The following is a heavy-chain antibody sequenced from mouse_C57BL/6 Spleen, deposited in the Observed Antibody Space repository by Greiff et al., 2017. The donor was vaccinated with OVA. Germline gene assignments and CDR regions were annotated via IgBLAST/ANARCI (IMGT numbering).Heavy chain of an antibody. J-gene: IGHJ4*01. V-gene: IGHV5-4*01. CDR1: GFTFSSYA. CDR2: ISDGGSYT. CDR3: ARDSIATVYAMDY. D-gene: IGHD1-1*01. Sequence: DVKLVESGGGLVKPGGSLKLSCAASGFTFSSYAMSWVRQTPEKRLEWVATISDGGSYTSYPDNVKGRFTLSRDNAKNNLYLQMSHQYAEDTAMYYCARDSIATVYAMDYWGQGTSVTVSS.